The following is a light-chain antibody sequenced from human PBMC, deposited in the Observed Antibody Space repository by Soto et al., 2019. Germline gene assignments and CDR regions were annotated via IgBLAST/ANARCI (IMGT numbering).Light chain of an antibody. J-gene: IGLJ3*02. CDR2: EVT. CDR1: SSDVGAYNY. CDR3: SSYAGSNNLP. Sequence: QSALTQPPSASGSPRQSVTISCTGSSSDVGAYNYVSWYQQHPGKAPKLMIYEVTKRPSGVPDRFSGSKSGNTASLTVSGLQAEDEADYYCSSYAGSNNLPFGGGTKLTVL. V-gene: IGLV2-8*01.